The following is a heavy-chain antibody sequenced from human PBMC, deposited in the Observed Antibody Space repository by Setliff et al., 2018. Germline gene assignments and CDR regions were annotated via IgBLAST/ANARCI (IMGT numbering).Heavy chain of an antibody. CDR1: GASITSGGFY. D-gene: IGHD3-22*01. J-gene: IGHJ3*01. V-gene: IGHV4-61*10. CDR3: ASPRLSYYDNGAFPSDAFDL. Sequence: SETLSLTCSVSGASITSGGFYWTWIRQPAGKGLEWIGEINHSGSTNYNPSLKSRVTISVDTSKNQFSLKLRSVTAADTAVYYCASPRLSYYDNGAFPSDAFDLWG. CDR2: INHSGST.